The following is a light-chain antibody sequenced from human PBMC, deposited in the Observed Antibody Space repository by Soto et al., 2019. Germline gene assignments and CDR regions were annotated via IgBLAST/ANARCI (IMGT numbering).Light chain of an antibody. J-gene: IGKJ4*01. Sequence: EIVMTQSPATLSVSPGERDTLSCRASQSFSSSLAWYQQKPGQAPRLLIYDASAWATGIPARFSGSGSGTEFTLTISSLQSEDFAVYYCQQYNNWPFTFGGGTKVEIK. CDR1: QSFSSS. CDR3: QQYNNWPFT. CDR2: DAS. V-gene: IGKV3-15*01.